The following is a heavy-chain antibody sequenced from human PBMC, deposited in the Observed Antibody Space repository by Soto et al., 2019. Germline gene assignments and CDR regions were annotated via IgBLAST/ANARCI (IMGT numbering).Heavy chain of an antibody. CDR3: AKDTYSRSWYF. CDR2: IDKSGGDT. V-gene: IGHV3-23*05. CDR1: GFTFTNYL. D-gene: IGHD2-2*01. J-gene: IGHJ4*02. Sequence: EVQLLESGGDLVQPGGSLRLSCAASGFTFTNYLMTWVRQAPWKGLEWVSSIDKSGGDTYYADSVKGRFTISRDNSKNTLYLQMNGLRAEDTALYYCAKDTYSRSWYFWGQGTLVTVSS.